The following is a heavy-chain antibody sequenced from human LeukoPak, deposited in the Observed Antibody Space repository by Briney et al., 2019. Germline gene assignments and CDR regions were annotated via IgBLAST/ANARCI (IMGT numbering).Heavy chain of an antibody. V-gene: IGHV3-23*01. D-gene: IGHD3-9*01. Sequence: GGPLRLSCAASGFTFSSYAMSWVRQAPGKGLEWVSAISGSGGSTYYADSVKGRFTISRDNSKNTLYLQMNSLRAEDTAVYYCAKDAVNYDILTGYHVDYWGQGTLVTVSS. CDR2: ISGSGGST. CDR3: AKDAVNYDILTGYHVDY. J-gene: IGHJ4*02. CDR1: GFTFSSYA.